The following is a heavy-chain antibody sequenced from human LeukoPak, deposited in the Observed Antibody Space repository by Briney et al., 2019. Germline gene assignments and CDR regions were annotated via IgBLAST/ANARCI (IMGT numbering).Heavy chain of an antibody. Sequence: GGSLRLSCAASGFTFSSYWMSWVRQAPGKGLEWVANIKQDGSEKYYVDSVKGRFTISRDNAKNSLYLQMNSLRAKDTAVYYCARVERYFDWFFEYWGQGTLVTVSS. V-gene: IGHV3-7*01. J-gene: IGHJ4*02. D-gene: IGHD3-9*01. CDR2: IKQDGSEK. CDR1: GFTFSSYW. CDR3: ARVERYFDWFFEY.